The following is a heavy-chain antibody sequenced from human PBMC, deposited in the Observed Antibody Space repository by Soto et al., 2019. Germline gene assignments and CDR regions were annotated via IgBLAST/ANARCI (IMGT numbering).Heavy chain of an antibody. CDR1: GFVFSSYG. CDR2: ISYDGSNK. J-gene: IGHJ6*02. Sequence: GGSLRLSCAASGFVFSSYGMHWVRQAPGRGLEWVAVISYDGSNKYYADSVKGRFTISRDNSKKTLYLQMNNLRAEDTAVYYCAKDESDYVAYYYYYGLDVWGQGTTVTVSS. CDR3: AKDESDYVAYYYYYGLDV. D-gene: IGHD4-17*01. V-gene: IGHV3-30*18.